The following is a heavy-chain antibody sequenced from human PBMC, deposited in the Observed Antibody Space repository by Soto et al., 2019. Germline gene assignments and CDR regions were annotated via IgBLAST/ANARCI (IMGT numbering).Heavy chain of an antibody. Sequence: GGSLRLSCAASGFTFSSYWMHWVRQAPGKGLVWVSRINSDGSSTSYADSVKGRFTISRDNAKNTLYLQMNSLRAEDTAVYYCARVRSITMTGSRPFDPWGQGTLVTVSS. CDR3: ARVRSITMTGSRPFDP. CDR1: GFTFSSYW. V-gene: IGHV3-74*01. J-gene: IGHJ5*02. CDR2: INSDGSST. D-gene: IGHD3-22*01.